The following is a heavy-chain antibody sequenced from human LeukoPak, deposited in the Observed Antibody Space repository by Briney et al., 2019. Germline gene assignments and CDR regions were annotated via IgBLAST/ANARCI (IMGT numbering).Heavy chain of an antibody. CDR3: ARGYTNYGYTFDI. CDR2: ISGIGGST. CDR1: GFTFTSYA. D-gene: IGHD4-11*01. V-gene: IGHV3-23*01. Sequence: PGGSLRLSCAASGFTFTSYAMSWVRQAPGKGLEWVSAISGIGGSTYYANSVKGRFTISRDNARNSLYLQMTRLRAEDTTVYYCARGYTNYGYTFDIWGQGTMVTVSS. J-gene: IGHJ3*02.